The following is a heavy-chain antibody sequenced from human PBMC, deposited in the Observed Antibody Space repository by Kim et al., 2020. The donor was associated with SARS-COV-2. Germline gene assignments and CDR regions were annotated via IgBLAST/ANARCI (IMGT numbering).Heavy chain of an antibody. J-gene: IGHJ6*02. CDR2: IIPIFGTA. D-gene: IGHD5-18*01. CDR1: GGTFSSYA. V-gene: IGHV1-69*13. Sequence: SVKVSCKASGGTFSSYAISWMRQAPGQGLEWMGGIIPIFGTANYVQKFQGRVTITADESTSTAYMELSSLRSEDTAVYYCARDRYSYGYTRYYYYGMDVWGQGATVTVSS. CDR3: ARDRYSYGYTRYYYYGMDV.